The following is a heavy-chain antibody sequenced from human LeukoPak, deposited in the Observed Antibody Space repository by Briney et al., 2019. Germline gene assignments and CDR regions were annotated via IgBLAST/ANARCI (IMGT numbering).Heavy chain of an antibody. Sequence: GESLKISCKGSGYSFTNYWIGWVRQMPGKGLEWMGIIYPGDSDTRYSPPFQGQVTISADKSISTAYLQWSSLKASDTAMYYCARPYSSGWHFFDYWSQGTQVTVSS. V-gene: IGHV5-51*01. CDR1: GYSFTNYW. J-gene: IGHJ4*02. CDR2: IYPGDSDT. CDR3: ARPYSSGWHFFDY. D-gene: IGHD6-19*01.